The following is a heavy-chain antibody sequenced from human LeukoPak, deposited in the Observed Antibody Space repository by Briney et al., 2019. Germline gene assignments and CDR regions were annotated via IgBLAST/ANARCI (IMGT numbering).Heavy chain of an antibody. J-gene: IGHJ4*02. CDR1: GGSISSSNYY. V-gene: IGHV4-39*07. CDR2: IYYSGST. Sequence: PSETLSLTCTVSGGSISSSNYYWGWIRQPPGKGLEWIGSIYYSGSTYYSPSLKSRVTISVDTSKNQFSLKLSSVTAADTAVYYCARTGERWLQPTYFDFWGQGTLVTVSS. CDR3: ARTGERWLQPTYFDF. D-gene: IGHD5-24*01.